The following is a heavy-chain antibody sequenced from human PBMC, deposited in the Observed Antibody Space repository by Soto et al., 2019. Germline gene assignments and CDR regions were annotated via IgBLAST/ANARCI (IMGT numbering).Heavy chain of an antibody. CDR2: IYPDGTT. Sequence: PGGSLRLSCAASGFTVSSNYMSWVRQAPGTGLEWVSVIYPDGTTSYAGSVKGRFTVSRDNSKNTLSLQMNSLRAEDTAVYYCARDRLMVRGETPFDIWGPGTMVTVSS. CDR3: ARDRLMVRGETPFDI. D-gene: IGHD3-10*01. V-gene: IGHV3-53*01. CDR1: GFTVSSNY. J-gene: IGHJ3*02.